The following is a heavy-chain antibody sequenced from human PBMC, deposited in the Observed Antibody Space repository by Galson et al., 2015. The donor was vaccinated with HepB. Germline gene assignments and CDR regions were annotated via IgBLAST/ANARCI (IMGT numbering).Heavy chain of an antibody. CDR2: IWYDGSNK. J-gene: IGHJ4*02. CDR1: GFTFSSYG. V-gene: IGHV3-33*01. D-gene: IGHD3-3*01. Sequence: SLRLSCAASGFTFSSYGMHWVRQAPGKGLEWVAVIWYDGSNKYYADSVKGRFTISRDNSKNTLYLQMNSLRAEDTAVYYCARGWGYDFWSGSTYPLDYWGQGTLVTVSS. CDR3: ARGWGYDFWSGSTYPLDY.